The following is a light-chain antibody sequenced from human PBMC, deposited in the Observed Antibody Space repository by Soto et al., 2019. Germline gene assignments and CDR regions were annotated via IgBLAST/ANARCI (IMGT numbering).Light chain of an antibody. CDR3: QQNNNWPPVFT. J-gene: IGKJ3*01. Sequence: EIVMTQSPATLSVSPGERATLSCRASQSVSSNLAWYQQKPGQAPRLLIYGASTRATGIPARFSGSGSGTEFNLTIRSLQSEDFAVYSCQQNNNWPPVFTFGPGTKVDI. CDR1: QSVSSN. V-gene: IGKV3-15*01. CDR2: GAS.